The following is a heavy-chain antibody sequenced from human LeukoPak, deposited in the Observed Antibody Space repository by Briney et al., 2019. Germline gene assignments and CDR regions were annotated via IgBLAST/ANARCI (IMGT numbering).Heavy chain of an antibody. J-gene: IGHJ5*02. Sequence: SETLSLTCTVSGGSISSSGYYWGWIRQPPGKGLEWIASIYYSGSTYYNPSLKSRVTISVDTSKNQFSLKLSSVTAADTAVYYCARDRNYDFWSGYSPWGQGTLVTVSS. CDR3: ARDRNYDFWSGYSP. CDR1: GGSISSSGYY. D-gene: IGHD3-3*01. CDR2: IYYSGST. V-gene: IGHV4-39*07.